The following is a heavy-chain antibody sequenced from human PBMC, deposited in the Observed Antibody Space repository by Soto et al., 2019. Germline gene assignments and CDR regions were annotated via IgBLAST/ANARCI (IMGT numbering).Heavy chain of an antibody. D-gene: IGHD3-22*01. CDR1: GFTFSSYG. Sequence: GGSLRLSCAASGFTFSSYGMHWVRQAPGKGLEWVAVIWYDASNKYYADSVKARFTISGDNSKNTLYLQMQSLRAEDTAVCYCTREVDSSGYYYPPWRWFAPWGQGTLVTVSS. V-gene: IGHV3-33*01. CDR3: TREVDSSGYYYPPWRWFAP. CDR2: IWYDASNK. J-gene: IGHJ5*02.